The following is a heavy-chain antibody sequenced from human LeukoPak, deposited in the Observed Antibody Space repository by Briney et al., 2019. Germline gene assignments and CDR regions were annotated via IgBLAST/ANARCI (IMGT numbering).Heavy chain of an antibody. CDR2: IYYSGST. V-gene: IGHV4-30-4*01. J-gene: IGHJ4*02. D-gene: IGHD3-10*01. Sequence: PSETLSLTCTVSGGSISSGDYYWSWIRQPPGKGLEWIGYIYYSGSTYYNPSLKSRVTISVDTSKNQFSLKLSSVTAADTAVYYCARSPSITMVRGATMGYFDYWGQGTLVTVSS. CDR3: ARSPSITMVRGATMGYFDY. CDR1: GGSISSGDYY.